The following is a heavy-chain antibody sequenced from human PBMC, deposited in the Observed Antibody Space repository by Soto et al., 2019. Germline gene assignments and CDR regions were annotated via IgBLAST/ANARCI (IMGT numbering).Heavy chain of an antibody. CDR3: ARGLFSETHYSGGWYFFDY. J-gene: IGHJ4*01. V-gene: IGHV4-34*01. CDR2: INDGGSA. Sequence: QVQLQQWGAGLLKPSETLSLTCAVYGGSFSGYSLTWIRQSPGKGLERIGQINDGGSANYNPSLKSRVTISVNTSNNEFFLELSSVTAAETAVYYCARGLFSETHYSGGWYFFDYWGHGTLVTVCS. D-gene: IGHD1-26*01. CDR1: GGSFSGYS.